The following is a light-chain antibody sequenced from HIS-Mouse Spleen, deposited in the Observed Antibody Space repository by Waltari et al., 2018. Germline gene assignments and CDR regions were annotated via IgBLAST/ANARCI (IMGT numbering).Light chain of an antibody. J-gene: IGLJ1*01. CDR1: SSDVGSYNH. V-gene: IGLV2-23*02. Sequence: QAALTQPASVSGSPGQSITISCTGTSSDVGSYNHVSLYQQHPGKAPNHMIYEVSNRPSGVSNRFSGSKSGNTASLTISGLQAEDEADYYCCSYASSSTYVFGTGTKVTVL. CDR2: EVS. CDR3: CSYASSSTYV.